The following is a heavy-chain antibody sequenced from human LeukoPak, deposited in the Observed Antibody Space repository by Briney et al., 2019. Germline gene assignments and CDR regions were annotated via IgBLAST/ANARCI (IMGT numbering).Heavy chain of an antibody. CDR3: ASSGSYRFDY. CDR1: GFTFSSYS. J-gene: IGHJ4*02. Sequence: GGFLRLSCAASGFTFSSYSMNWVRQAPGKGLEWVSHITASGTAMFYADSVKGRFTIPRDNAKNSLYLQMNSLRDEDTAVYYCASSGSYRFDYWGQGTLVTVSS. CDR2: ITASGTAM. V-gene: IGHV3-48*02. D-gene: IGHD1-26*01.